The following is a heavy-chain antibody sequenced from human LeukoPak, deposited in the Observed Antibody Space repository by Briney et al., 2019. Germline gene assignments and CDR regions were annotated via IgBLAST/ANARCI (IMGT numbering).Heavy chain of an antibody. D-gene: IGHD3-22*01. Sequence: SSETLSLTCAVSDYSISSGNYWGWIRQPPGKGLEWIGSVYHSGSTHYSPSLKSRVTIAVDTSKNQFSLKLGSVTAADTAVYYCARNDSSGYFDYWGQGTLVTVSS. J-gene: IGHJ4*02. CDR3: ARNDSSGYFDY. V-gene: IGHV4-38-2*01. CDR1: DYSISSGNY. CDR2: VYHSGST.